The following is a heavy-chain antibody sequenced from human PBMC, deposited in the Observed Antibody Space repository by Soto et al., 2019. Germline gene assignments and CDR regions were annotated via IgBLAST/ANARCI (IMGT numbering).Heavy chain of an antibody. CDR3: ARESIREYFDY. CDR1: GGSFSGYY. D-gene: IGHD2-21*01. CDR2: IYTSGST. V-gene: IGHV4-59*10. J-gene: IGHJ4*02. Sequence: CAVYGGSFSGYYWSWIRQPPGKGLEWIGRIYTSGSTNYNPSLKSRVTMSVDTSKTQFSLKLSSVTAADTAVYYCARESIREYFDYWGQGSLVTVSS.